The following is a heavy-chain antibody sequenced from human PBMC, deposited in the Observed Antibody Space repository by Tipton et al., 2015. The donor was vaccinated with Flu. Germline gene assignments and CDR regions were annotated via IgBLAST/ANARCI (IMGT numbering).Heavy chain of an antibody. Sequence: TLSLTCTVSGGSISSGSYYWSWIRQPAGKGLEWIGRIYTSGSTNYNPSLKSRVTISVDTSKNQFSLKLSFVTAADTAVYYCASRLNGDVDYWGQGTLVTVSS. CDR1: GGSISSGSYY. CDR2: IYTSGST. V-gene: IGHV4-61*02. J-gene: IGHJ4*02. D-gene: IGHD4-17*01. CDR3: ASRLNGDVDY.